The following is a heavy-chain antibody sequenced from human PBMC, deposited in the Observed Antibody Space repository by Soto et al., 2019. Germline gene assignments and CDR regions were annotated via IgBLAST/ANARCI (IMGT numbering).Heavy chain of an antibody. J-gene: IGHJ3*02. CDR3: ASSTYCSGGSCYSDAFDI. CDR1: GYTFTSYG. V-gene: IGHV1-18*01. D-gene: IGHD2-15*01. Sequence: ASVKVSCKASGYTFTSYGISWVRQAPGQGLEWMGWISAYNGNTNYAQKLQGRVTMTTDTSTSTAYMELRSLRADDTAVYYCASSTYCSGGSCYSDAFDIWGQGTMVTVSS. CDR2: ISAYNGNT.